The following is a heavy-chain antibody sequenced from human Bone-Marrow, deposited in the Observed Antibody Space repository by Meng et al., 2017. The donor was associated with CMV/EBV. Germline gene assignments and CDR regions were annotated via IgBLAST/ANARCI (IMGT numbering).Heavy chain of an antibody. CDR3: ARDRDDFWSGSRGY. Sequence: SVKVSCKASGGTFSSYAISWVRQAPGQGLEWMGGIIPIFGTANYAQKFQGRVTITTDESTSTAYMELSSLRSEDTAVYYCARDRDDFWSGSRGYWGQGKLVNVAS. CDR2: IIPIFGTA. J-gene: IGHJ4*02. V-gene: IGHV1-69*05. CDR1: GGTFSSYA. D-gene: IGHD3-3*01.